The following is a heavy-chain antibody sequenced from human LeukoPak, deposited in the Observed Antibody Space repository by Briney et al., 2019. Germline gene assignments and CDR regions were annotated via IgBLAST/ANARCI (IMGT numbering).Heavy chain of an antibody. CDR3: ARYYDGTTYQDAFDI. V-gene: IGHV3-7*01. D-gene: IGHD3-22*01. J-gene: IGHJ3*02. CDR2: IKYDGSDK. CDR1: GFSFSSYW. Sequence: GGSLRLSCAASGFSFSSYWMTWVRQVPGKGLEWVANIKYDGSDKYYVDSVKGRFTLSRDNAKNSLYLQMNSLRAEDTAVYYCARYYDGTTYQDAFDIWGQGTMVTVCS.